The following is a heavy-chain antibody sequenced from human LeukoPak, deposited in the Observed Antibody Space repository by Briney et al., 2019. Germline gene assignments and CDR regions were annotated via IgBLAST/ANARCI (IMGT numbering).Heavy chain of an antibody. CDR1: GGSISTYY. CDR2: IYYTGST. Sequence: SETLSLTCTVSGGSISTYYWSWIRQPPGKGLEWIGYIYYTGSTSYNPSLKSRVTISVDTSKNQFSLKLSSVTAADTAVYYCAIRTRQNWFDPWGQGTLVTVSS. J-gene: IGHJ5*02. V-gene: IGHV4-59*01. D-gene: IGHD3/OR15-3a*01. CDR3: AIRTRQNWFDP.